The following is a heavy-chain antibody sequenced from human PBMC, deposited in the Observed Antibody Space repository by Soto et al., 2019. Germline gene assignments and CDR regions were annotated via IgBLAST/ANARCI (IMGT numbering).Heavy chain of an antibody. J-gene: IGHJ4*02. Sequence: QVQLVESGGGVVQPGRSLRLSCAGSGFTFSSYGMHWVRQAPGKGLEWVAVISYDGSNKYYADSVKGRFTISRDNSKNTMYLQIDSLRAEDTAVYYCAKERLITFGGVIVPSFDYWGQGTLVTVSS. CDR1: GFTFSSYG. CDR3: AKERLITFGGVIVPSFDY. D-gene: IGHD3-16*02. CDR2: ISYDGSNK. V-gene: IGHV3-30*18.